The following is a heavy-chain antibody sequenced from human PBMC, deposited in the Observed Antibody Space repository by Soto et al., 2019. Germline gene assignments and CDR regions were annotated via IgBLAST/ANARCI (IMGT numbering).Heavy chain of an antibody. CDR3: ARAKGPYYYDSSGYYPIDY. D-gene: IGHD3-22*01. Sequence: GGSLRLSCAASGFTFSSYAMSWVRQAPGKGLEWVSAISGSGGSTYYADSVKGRFTISRDNSKNTLYLQMNSLRAEDTAVYYCARAKGPYYYDSSGYYPIDYWGQGTLVTVSS. CDR2: ISGSGGST. V-gene: IGHV3-23*01. CDR1: GFTFSSYA. J-gene: IGHJ4*02.